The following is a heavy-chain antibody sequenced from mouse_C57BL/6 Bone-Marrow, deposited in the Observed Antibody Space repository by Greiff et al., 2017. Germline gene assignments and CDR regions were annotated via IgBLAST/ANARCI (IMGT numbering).Heavy chain of an antibody. V-gene: IGHV1-54*01. CDR1: GYAFTNYL. CDR3: ARGGYYYGSSYVGYAMDY. J-gene: IGHJ4*01. D-gene: IGHD1-1*01. CDR2: INPGSGGT. Sequence: QVQLKQSGAELVRPGTSVKVSCKASGYAFTNYLIEWVKQRPGQGLEWIGVINPGSGGTNYNEKFKGKATLTADKSSSTAYMQLSSLTSEDSAVYFCARGGYYYGSSYVGYAMDYWGQGTSVTVSS.